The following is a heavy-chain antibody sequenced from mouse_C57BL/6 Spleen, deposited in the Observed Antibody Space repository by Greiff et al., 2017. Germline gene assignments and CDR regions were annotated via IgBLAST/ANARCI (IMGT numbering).Heavy chain of an antibody. CDR2: IRSKSNNYAT. Sequence: EVQRVESGGGLVQPKGSLKLSCAASGFSFNTYAMNWVRQAPGKGLEWVARIRSKSNNYATYYADSVKDRFTISRDDSESMLYLQMSNLRTEDTAMYYCASSLYAMDYWGQGTSVTVSA. V-gene: IGHV10-1*01. CDR1: GFSFNTYA. J-gene: IGHJ4*01. CDR3: ASSLYAMDY. D-gene: IGHD1-1*01.